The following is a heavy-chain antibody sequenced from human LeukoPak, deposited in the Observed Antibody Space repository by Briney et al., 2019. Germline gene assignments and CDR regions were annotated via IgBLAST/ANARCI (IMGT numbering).Heavy chain of an antibody. CDR1: GGSISSSSYY. CDR3: ARPYSGSSYYFDS. J-gene: IGHJ4*02. Sequence: SETLSLTCTVSGGSISSSSYYWGWIRQPPGKGLEWIGSIYYSGSTYYNPSLKSRVTISVDTSKNQFSLKLSSVTAADTAVYYCARPYSGSSYYFDSWGQGTLVTVSS. CDR2: IYYSGST. V-gene: IGHV4-39*01. D-gene: IGHD1-26*01.